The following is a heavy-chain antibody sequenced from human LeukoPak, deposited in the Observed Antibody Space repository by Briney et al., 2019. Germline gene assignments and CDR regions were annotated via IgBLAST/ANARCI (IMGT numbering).Heavy chain of an antibody. CDR3: AKDRGRVLDYFDY. D-gene: IGHD3-16*01. V-gene: IGHV3-23*01. CDR2: ISGSGGST. CDR1: GFTFSSYA. Sequence: PGGSLRLSCAASGFTFSSYAMSWVRQAPGKGLEWVSAISGSGGSTYYADSVKGRFTTSRDNSKNTLYLQMNSLRAEDTAVYYCAKDRGRVLDYFDYWGQGTLVTVSS. J-gene: IGHJ4*02.